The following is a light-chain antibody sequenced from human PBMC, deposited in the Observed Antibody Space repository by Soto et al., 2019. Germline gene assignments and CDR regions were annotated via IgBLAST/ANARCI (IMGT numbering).Light chain of an antibody. CDR3: MESIQLPQNT. J-gene: IGKJ5*01. CDR1: QSLVDNDGNTY. Sequence: DVVMTQCPLSLPVTLGQPASISCRSSQSLVDNDGNTYLNWFQQRPGQSPRRLIYKVSNRDSGVPDRFSGSGSGTDFTLKISRVEAEDVGVYYCMESIQLPQNTFGQGTRLE. CDR2: KVS. V-gene: IGKV2-30*01.